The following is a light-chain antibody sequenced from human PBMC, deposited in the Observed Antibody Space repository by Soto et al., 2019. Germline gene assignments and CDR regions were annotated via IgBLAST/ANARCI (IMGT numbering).Light chain of an antibody. CDR3: QQYGSSPYT. Sequence: EIVLTQSPGTLSLSPGERATLSCRASQSVSSSYLAWYQQKPGQAPRLLIYGVSSRATGIPDRFSGSGSGTDLTLTISRLEPADFAVYYCQQYGSSPYTFGQVTKLEIK. CDR1: QSVSSSY. CDR2: GVS. V-gene: IGKV3-20*01. J-gene: IGKJ2*01.